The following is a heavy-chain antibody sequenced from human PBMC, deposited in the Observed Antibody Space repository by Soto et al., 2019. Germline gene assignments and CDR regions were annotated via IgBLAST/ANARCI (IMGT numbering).Heavy chain of an antibody. CDR2: LSYDGVNN. J-gene: IGHJ4*02. CDR3: ARQILVAAGLNSPFDY. Sequence: QVQLVESGGGVVQPGGSLRLSCEASGFTFSRYAMHWVRQAPGKELEWLAILSYDGVNNYYADSVKGRFTISRDNSKNTLYLLMNNLTPDDTAVYYCARQILVAAGLNSPFDYWGQGTLVSLSS. CDR1: GFTFSRYA. V-gene: IGHV3-30-3*01. D-gene: IGHD6-13*01.